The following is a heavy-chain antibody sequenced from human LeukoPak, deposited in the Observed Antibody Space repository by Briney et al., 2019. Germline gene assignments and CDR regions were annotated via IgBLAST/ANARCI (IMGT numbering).Heavy chain of an antibody. D-gene: IGHD3-16*01. Sequence: GGSLRLSCAASGFTFSGSWMSWVRQAPGKGLEWVASINQDGGEKYSLDSVKGRFTISRDNTKSSLYPQMNSLRAEDTAMYYCARYRHLYYWGQGTLVTVSS. CDR3: ARYRHLYY. V-gene: IGHV3-7*01. CDR1: GFTFSGSW. CDR2: INQDGGEK. J-gene: IGHJ4*02.